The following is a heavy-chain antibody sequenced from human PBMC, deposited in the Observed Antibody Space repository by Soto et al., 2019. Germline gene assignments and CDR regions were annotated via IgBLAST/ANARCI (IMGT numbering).Heavy chain of an antibody. CDR1: GGSISSYY. D-gene: IGHD2-2*01. J-gene: IGHJ5*02. CDR3: ARREVWGYCSSTSCYVNWFDP. CDR2: IYYSGST. Sequence: SETLSLTCTVSGGSISSYYWSWIRQPPGKGLEWIGYIYYSGSTNYNPSLKSRVTISVDTSKNQFSLKLNSVTAADTAVYFCARREVWGYCSSTSCYVNWFDPWGQGTLVTVSS. V-gene: IGHV4-59*08.